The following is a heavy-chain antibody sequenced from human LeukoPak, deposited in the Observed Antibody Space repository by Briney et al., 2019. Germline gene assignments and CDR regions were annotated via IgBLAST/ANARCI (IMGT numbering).Heavy chain of an antibody. D-gene: IGHD2-2*01. Sequence: ASVKVSCMASGYTFTGYYMHWVRQAPGQGLEWMGWINPNGGGTNYAQKFQGRVTMTRDTSISTAYMELSRLRSDDTAVYYCAREYQLLYNWFDPWGQGTLVTVSS. CDR3: AREYQLLYNWFDP. CDR2: INPNGGGT. CDR1: GYTFTGYY. J-gene: IGHJ5*02. V-gene: IGHV1-2*02.